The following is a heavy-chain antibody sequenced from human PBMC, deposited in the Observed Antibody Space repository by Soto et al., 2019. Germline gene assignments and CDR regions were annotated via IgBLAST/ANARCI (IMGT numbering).Heavy chain of an antibody. V-gene: IGHV4-61*01. Sequence: PSETLSLTCSVSGGSVNDGNYYWTWIQQPPGKGLEWIGNIYFNGGATYSPSLKSRVTISVDTSKNQFSLKLSSATAADTAVYYCAREYGSYLLGFDPWGQGTLVTVSS. CDR2: IYFNGGA. J-gene: IGHJ5*02. D-gene: IGHD1-26*01. CDR1: GGSVNDGNYY. CDR3: AREYGSYLLGFDP.